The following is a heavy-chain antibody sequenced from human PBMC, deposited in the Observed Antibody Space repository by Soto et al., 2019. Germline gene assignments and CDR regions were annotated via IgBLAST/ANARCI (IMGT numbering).Heavy chain of an antibody. J-gene: IGHJ2*01. V-gene: IGHV3-30*18. D-gene: IGHD3-10*01. CDR2: ISYDGSNK. CDR1: GFTFSSYG. CDR3: AKDGHYGSGSYITDGGNWYFAL. Sequence: QVQLVESGGGVVQPGRSLRLSCAASGFTFSSYGMHWVRQAPGKGLEWVAVISYDGSNKYYADSVKGRFTISRDNSKNTLYLQMNSLRAEDTAVYYCAKDGHYGSGSYITDGGNWYFALWGRGTLVTVSS.